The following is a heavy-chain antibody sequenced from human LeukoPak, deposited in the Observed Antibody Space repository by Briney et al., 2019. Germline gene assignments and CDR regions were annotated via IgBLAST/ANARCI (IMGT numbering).Heavy chain of an antibody. V-gene: IGHV3-9*01. CDR3: AKDRGYSGSSYFDY. CDR2: ISWNSGSI. CDR1: GFTFDDYA. J-gene: IGHJ4*02. D-gene: IGHD1-26*01. Sequence: GRSLRLSCAASGFTFDDYAMHWVRQAPGKGLEWVSGISWNSGSIGYADSVKGRFTISRDNAKNSLYLQMNSLRAEDTALYYCAKDRGYSGSSYFDYWGQGTLVTVSS.